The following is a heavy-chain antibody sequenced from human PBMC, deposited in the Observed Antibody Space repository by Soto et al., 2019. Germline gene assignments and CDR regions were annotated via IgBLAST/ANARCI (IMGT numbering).Heavy chain of an antibody. D-gene: IGHD3-3*01. CDR2: IIPIFGTA. V-gene: IGHV1-69*13. Sequence: GASVKVSCKASGGTFSSYAISWVRQAPGQGLEWMGGIIPIFGTANYAQKFQGRVTITADESTSTAYMELSSLRSEDTAVYYCARGVVFISPPEPQTDYYYYYGMDVWGQGTTVTVSS. CDR3: ARGVVFISPPEPQTDYYYYYGMDV. CDR1: GGTFSSYA. J-gene: IGHJ6*02.